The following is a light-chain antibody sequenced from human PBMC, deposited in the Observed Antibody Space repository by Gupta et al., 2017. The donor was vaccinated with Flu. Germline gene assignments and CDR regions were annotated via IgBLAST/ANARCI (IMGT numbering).Light chain of an antibody. J-gene: IGKJ1*01. Sequence: DIVMTQSPLSLPVTPGEPASISCRSSPSLLHSNGYNYLDWYLQKPGQSPQLLIYLGSNRASGVPDRFRGSGSGTDFTLKISRVEAEDVGVYYCMQALQTPWTFGQGTKVEIK. CDR3: MQALQTPWT. V-gene: IGKV2-28*01. CDR2: LGS. CDR1: PSLLHSNGYNY.